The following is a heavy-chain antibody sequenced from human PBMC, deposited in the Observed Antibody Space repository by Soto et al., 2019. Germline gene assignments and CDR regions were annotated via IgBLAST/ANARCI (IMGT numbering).Heavy chain of an antibody. V-gene: IGHV1-69*06. Sequence: QVQLVQSGAEVKKPGSSVKVSCKASGGTFSTYTFSWVRQAPGQGLEWMGRIIPIFGTPYYAQKFQGRVTITADKSTSTRYMELSSLRSDDTAVYFCARGLECRGYCLDKPTWFAPWGQGTLVTVSS. CDR2: IIPIFGTP. D-gene: IGHD2-15*01. CDR1: GGTFSTYT. CDR3: ARGLECRGYCLDKPTWFAP. J-gene: IGHJ5*02.